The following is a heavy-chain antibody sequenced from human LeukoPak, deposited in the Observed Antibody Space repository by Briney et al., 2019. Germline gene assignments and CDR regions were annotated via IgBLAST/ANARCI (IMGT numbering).Heavy chain of an antibody. D-gene: IGHD3-22*01. J-gene: IGHJ4*02. V-gene: IGHV3-7*01. CDR1: GFTFSSYW. Sequence: GSLRLSCADPGFTFSSYWMSSVRQAPGKGLEWVANIKQDGSEKYYVDSVKGRFTISRDNAKNSLYLQMNTLRAEDTAVYYCARSGVISGYCYFDYWGQGTLVTVSS. CDR2: IKQDGSEK. CDR3: ARSGVISGYCYFDY.